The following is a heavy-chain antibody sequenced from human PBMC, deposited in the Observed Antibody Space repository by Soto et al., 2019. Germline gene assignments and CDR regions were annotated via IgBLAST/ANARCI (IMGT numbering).Heavy chain of an antibody. CDR2: ISGSGGST. Sequence: EVQLLESGGGLVQPGGSLRLSCAASGFTFSSYAMSWVRQAPGKGLEWVSAISGSGGSTYYADSVKGRFTISRDNSKNTRYLQMNSLRAEDTAVYYCAKGGRTSRWHYYYGMDVWGQGTTVTVSS. CDR3: AKGGRTSRWHYYYGMDV. D-gene: IGHD2-2*01. CDR1: GFTFSSYA. V-gene: IGHV3-23*01. J-gene: IGHJ6*02.